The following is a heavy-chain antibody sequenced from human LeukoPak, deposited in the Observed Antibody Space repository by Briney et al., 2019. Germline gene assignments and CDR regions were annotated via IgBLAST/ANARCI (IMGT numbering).Heavy chain of an antibody. V-gene: IGHV4-59*08. CDR3: ARVGTYYRSLDS. D-gene: IGHD3-10*01. Sequence: SGTLSLTCTVSGGSISSYYWSWIRQPPGKGLEWIGYIYYSGSTNYNPSLKSRVTISVDTSKNQFSLKLSSVTAADTAVYYCARVGTYYRSLDSWGQGTLVTVSS. CDR2: IYYSGST. J-gene: IGHJ4*02. CDR1: GGSISSYY.